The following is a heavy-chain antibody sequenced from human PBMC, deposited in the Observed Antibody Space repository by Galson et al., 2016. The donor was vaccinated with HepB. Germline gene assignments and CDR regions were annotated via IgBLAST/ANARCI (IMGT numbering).Heavy chain of an antibody. CDR3: ARARTGSGRAYYYYMDV. CDR1: GFAFNNYY. D-gene: IGHD3-10*01. Sequence: SLRLSCAASGFAFNNYYMTWIRQAPGKGLEWVSYIRSSGRDANYAGSVKGRFTISRDNAKNSLSLQMNSLRVEDTAVYYCARARTGSGRAYYYYMDVWGKGTTVTVSS. CDR2: IRSSGRDA. J-gene: IGHJ6*03. V-gene: IGHV3-11*06.